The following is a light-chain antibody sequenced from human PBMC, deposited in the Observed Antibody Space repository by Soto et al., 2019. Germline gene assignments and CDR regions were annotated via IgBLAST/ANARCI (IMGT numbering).Light chain of an antibody. J-gene: IGKJ3*01. CDR1: QDIANY. Sequence: IPLTQSPSSLSASVGDRVTITCRASQDIANYLAWYQQKPGRPPRLLIYASSTLQSGVPSRFSGSGSGTTFTLTISSLLPEDFATYYCQHLNTYPLLFTFGPGTKLDL. CDR3: QHLNTYPLLFT. V-gene: IGKV1-9*01. CDR2: ASS.